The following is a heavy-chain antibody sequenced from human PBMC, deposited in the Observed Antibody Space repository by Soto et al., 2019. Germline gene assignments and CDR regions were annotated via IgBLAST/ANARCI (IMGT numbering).Heavy chain of an antibody. V-gene: IGHV4-39*01. CDR2: IYYSGST. CDR1: GGSISSSSYY. CDR3: ARLVCTNGVCYTSLSKVGWFDP. Sequence: SETLSLTCTVSGGSISSSSYYWGWIRQPPGKGLEWIGSIYYSGSTYYNPSLKSRVTISVDTSKNQFSLKLSSVTAADTAVYYCARLVCTNGVCYTSLSKVGWFDPWGQGTLVTVSS. J-gene: IGHJ5*02. D-gene: IGHD2-8*01.